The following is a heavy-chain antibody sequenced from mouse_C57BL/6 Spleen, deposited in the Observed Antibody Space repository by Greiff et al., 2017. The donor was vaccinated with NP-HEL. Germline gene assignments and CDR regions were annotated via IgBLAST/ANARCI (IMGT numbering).Heavy chain of an antibody. CDR2: IWSGGST. V-gene: IGHV2-2*01. J-gene: IGHJ4*01. CDR1: GFSLTSYG. CDR3: ARFFDGYPFYYAMDY. Sequence: VQLQQSGPGLVQPSQSLSITCTVSGFSLTSYGVHWVRQSPGKGLEWLGVIWSGGSTDYNAAFISRLSISKDNSKSQVFFKMNSLQADDTAIYYCARFFDGYPFYYAMDYWGQGTSVTVSS. D-gene: IGHD2-3*01.